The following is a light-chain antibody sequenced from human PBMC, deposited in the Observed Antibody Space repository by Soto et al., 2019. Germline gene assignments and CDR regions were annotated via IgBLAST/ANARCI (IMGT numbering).Light chain of an antibody. V-gene: IGLV3-1*01. CDR1: KLGSYY. Sequence: SYELTQPPSVSVSPGQTASISCSGDKLGSYYASWYQQKPGQSPILVIYKDDQRPSGIPERFSGSNSGNTATLTISGTQAMDEADYYCQAWDSSTTWVFGTGTKLTVL. CDR3: QAWDSSTTWV. J-gene: IGLJ1*01. CDR2: KDD.